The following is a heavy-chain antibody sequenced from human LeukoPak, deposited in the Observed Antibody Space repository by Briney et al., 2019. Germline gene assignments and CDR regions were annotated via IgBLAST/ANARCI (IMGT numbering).Heavy chain of an antibody. CDR2: ISSSSSYI. V-gene: IGHV3-21*01. CDR1: GFTFSSYS. J-gene: IGHJ4*02. CDR3: ARDGQTGTTVY. D-gene: IGHD1-7*01. Sequence: GGSLRLSCAASGFTFSSYSMNWVRQAPGKGLEWVSSISSSSSYIYYADSVKGRFTISRGNAKNSLHLQMNSLRAEDTAVYYCARDGQTGTTVYWGQGTLVTVSS.